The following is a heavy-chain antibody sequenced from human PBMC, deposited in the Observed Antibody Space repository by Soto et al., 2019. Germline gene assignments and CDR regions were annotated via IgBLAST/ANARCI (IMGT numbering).Heavy chain of an antibody. CDR3: TRLYCGGDCDFDS. J-gene: IGHJ4*02. Sequence: EVQLVESGGGLVQPGGSLKLSCAASGFTFSGSTMHWVRQASGKGLEWVGRIRDKANSYATAYTASVKGRFTISRDDSKNTAYLQMNSLKTDDTAVYYCTRLYCGGDCDFDSWGQGTLVTVSS. CDR2: IRDKANSYAT. CDR1: GFTFSGST. V-gene: IGHV3-73*02. D-gene: IGHD2-21*02.